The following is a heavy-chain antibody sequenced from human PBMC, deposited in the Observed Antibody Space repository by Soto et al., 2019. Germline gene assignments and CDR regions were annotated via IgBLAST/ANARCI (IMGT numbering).Heavy chain of an antibody. CDR1: GYSFTSYW. J-gene: IGHJ5*02. Sequence: GESLKISCKGSGYSFTSYWICWVRQMPVKGLEWMGIIYPGDSDTRYSPSFQGKVTISADKSISTAYLQWSSLKASDTAMYYCARHQAARTPTHTKKWFDPWGQGILVTVSS. CDR2: IYPGDSDT. D-gene: IGHD6-6*01. CDR3: ARHQAARTPTHTKKWFDP. V-gene: IGHV5-51*01.